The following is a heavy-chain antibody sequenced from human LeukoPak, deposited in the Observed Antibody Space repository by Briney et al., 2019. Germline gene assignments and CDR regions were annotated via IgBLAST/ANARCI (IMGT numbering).Heavy chain of an antibody. V-gene: IGHV3-7*01. J-gene: IGHJ4*02. D-gene: IGHD3-22*01. CDR2: INQGGSEK. CDR3: LRENHDSGWSFDY. Sequence: GGSLRLSCSAPEFTFSSYGMNWVRQAPGKGLEWVANINQGGSEKYYVDSVEGRFTISRDNAKNSLYLEMNSLRAEDTAVYYCLRENHDSGWSFDYWGQGTLVTVSS. CDR1: EFTFSSYG.